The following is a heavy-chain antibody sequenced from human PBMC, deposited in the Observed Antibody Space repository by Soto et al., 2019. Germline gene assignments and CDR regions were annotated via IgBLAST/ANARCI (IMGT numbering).Heavy chain of an antibody. CDR2: ISDVGGAT. J-gene: IGHJ4*02. Sequence: EVQLLESGGGLVQPGGSLRLSCVASGFSFSHSAMAWVRQAPGKGLEWVSTISDVGGATSSADSVKGRFTLSRDDSKNTLFLQMDNLRAEDTAVYFCVKGSRPIPNVSGVIYGRHWGQGTPGTVSS. V-gene: IGHV3-23*01. D-gene: IGHD6-19*01. CDR3: VKGSRPIPNVSGVIYGRH. CDR1: GFSFSHSA.